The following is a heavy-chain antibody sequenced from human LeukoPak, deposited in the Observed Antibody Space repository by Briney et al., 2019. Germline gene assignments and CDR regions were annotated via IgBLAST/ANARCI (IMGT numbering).Heavy chain of an antibody. Sequence: ASVKVPCKASGYTFTTYGISWVRQAPGQGLEWMGWISAYNGNTKYAQKLQGRVTMTTDTSTSTAYMELRSLRSDDTAVYYCARDLGYYGSGSSPSDYWGQGTLVTVSS. CDR1: GYTFTTYG. V-gene: IGHV1-18*01. CDR2: ISAYNGNT. D-gene: IGHD3-10*01. CDR3: ARDLGYYGSGSSPSDY. J-gene: IGHJ4*02.